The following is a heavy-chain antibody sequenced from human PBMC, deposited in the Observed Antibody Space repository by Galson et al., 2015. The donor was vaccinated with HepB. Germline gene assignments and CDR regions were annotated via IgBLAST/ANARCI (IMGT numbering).Heavy chain of an antibody. V-gene: IGHV3-53*01. CDR1: GFTFRSYW. D-gene: IGHD3-10*01. J-gene: IGHJ4*02. Sequence: SLRLSCAASGFTFRSYWMHWVRQAPGKGLEWVSVIYSGGSTYYADSVKGRFTISRDNSKNTLYLQMNSLRAEDTAVYYCAGCAEFGDAVDYWGQGTLVTVSS. CDR2: IYSGGST. CDR3: AGCAEFGDAVDY.